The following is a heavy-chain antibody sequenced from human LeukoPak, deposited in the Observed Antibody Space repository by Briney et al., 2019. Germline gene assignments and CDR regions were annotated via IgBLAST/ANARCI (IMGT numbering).Heavy chain of an antibody. V-gene: IGHV3-9*03. CDR3: AKDLKVGATTGFAFDI. CDR1: GFTFDDYA. D-gene: IGHD1-26*01. CDR2: ISWNSGSI. J-gene: IGHJ3*02. Sequence: PGGSLRLSCAASGFTFDDYAMHWVRQAPGKGLEWVSGISWNSGSIGYADSVKGRFTISRDNAKNSLYLQMNSLRAEDMALYYCAKDLKVGATTGFAFDIWGQGTMVTVSS.